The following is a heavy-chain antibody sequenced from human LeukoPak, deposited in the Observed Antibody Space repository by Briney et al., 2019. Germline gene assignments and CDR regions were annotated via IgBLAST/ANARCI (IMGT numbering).Heavy chain of an antibody. CDR3: ASNYDSSGYYQNYFDY. Sequence: EASVKVSCKASGYTFTGYYMHWVRQAPGQGLEWMGWINPNSGGTNYAQKFQGRVTMTRDTSISTAYMELSRLRSDDTAVYYCASNYDSSGYYQNYFDYRGQGTLVTVSS. D-gene: IGHD3-22*01. CDR1: GYTFTGYY. CDR2: INPNSGGT. V-gene: IGHV1-2*02. J-gene: IGHJ4*02.